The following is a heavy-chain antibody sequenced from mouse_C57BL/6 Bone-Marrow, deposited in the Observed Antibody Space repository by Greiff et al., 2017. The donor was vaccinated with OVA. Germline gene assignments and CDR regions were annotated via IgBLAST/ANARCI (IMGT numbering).Heavy chain of an antibody. D-gene: IGHD2-2*01. CDR3: ARGLWLRRYYFDY. V-gene: IGHV1-82*01. J-gene: IGHJ2*01. CDR2: IYPGDGDT. CDR1: GYAFSSSW. Sequence: VQLQQSGPELVKPGASVKISCKASGYAFSSSWMNWVKQRPGKGLEWIGRIYPGDGDTNYNRKFKGKATLTADKSSSTAYMQLSSLTSEDSAVYFCARGLWLRRYYFDYWGQGTTLTVSS.